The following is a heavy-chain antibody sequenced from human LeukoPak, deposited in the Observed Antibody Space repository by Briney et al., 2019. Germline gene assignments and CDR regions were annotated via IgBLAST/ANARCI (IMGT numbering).Heavy chain of an antibody. D-gene: IGHD1-26*01. V-gene: IGHV3-33*01. CDR3: ARDELLSYYFNY. CDR1: GLSFRNYG. J-gene: IGHJ4*02. Sequence: GGSLRLSCATSGLSFRNYGMHWFRQAPGKGLEWVAGIWFDAGSQYYADSVKGRFIISRDNPKSTLYLQMNSLRVDDTAIYYCARDELLSYYFNYWGQGTLVIVST. CDR2: IWFDAGSQ.